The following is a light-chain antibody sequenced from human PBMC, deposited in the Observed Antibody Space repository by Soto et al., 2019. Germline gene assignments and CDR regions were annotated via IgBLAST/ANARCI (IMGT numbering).Light chain of an antibody. V-gene: IGLV1-44*01. CDR3: AAWDDSLNGYVV. CDR1: RYNIGSNT. Sequence: QVVVTQPPSASGTPGQRVTISCSGSRYNIGSNTVNWYQQVPGTAPRLLIHRDHQRPSGVPDRFSGSKSGTSASLAISGLQSEDEADYYCAAWDDSLNGYVVFGGGTKLTVL. CDR2: RDH. J-gene: IGLJ2*01.